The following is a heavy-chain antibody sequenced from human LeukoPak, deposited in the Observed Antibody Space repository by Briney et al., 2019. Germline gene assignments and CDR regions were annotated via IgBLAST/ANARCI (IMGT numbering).Heavy chain of an antibody. Sequence: GRSLRLSCAASGFTFSSYGMHWVGQAPGKGLEWVAVIWYDGSNKYYADSVKGRFTISRDNSKNTLYLQMNSLRAEDTAVYYCAKDRVAGFDYWGQGTLFTVSS. D-gene: IGHD6-13*01. CDR1: GFTFSSYG. J-gene: IGHJ4*02. CDR2: IWYDGSNK. CDR3: AKDRVAGFDY. V-gene: IGHV3-33*06.